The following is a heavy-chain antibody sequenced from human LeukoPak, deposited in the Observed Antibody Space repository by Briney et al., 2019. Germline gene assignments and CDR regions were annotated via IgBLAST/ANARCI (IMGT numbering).Heavy chain of an antibody. D-gene: IGHD3-10*01. J-gene: IGHJ4*02. V-gene: IGHV3-48*01. CDR1: GFTFSSYS. CDR3: ARDGSQYGSGTHDY. Sequence: PGGSLRLSCAASGFTFSSYSMNWVRQAPGKGLEWVSYISSSSSTIYYADSVKGRFTISRDNAKNSLYLQMNSLRAEDTAVYYCARDGSQYGSGTHDYWGQGTLVTVSS. CDR2: ISSSSSTI.